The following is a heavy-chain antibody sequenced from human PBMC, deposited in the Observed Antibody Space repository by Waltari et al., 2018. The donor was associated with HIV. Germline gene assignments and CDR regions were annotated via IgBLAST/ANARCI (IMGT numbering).Heavy chain of an antibody. CDR2: IRSKANSYAT. J-gene: IGHJ6*02. CDR3: TRPPGYCSSTSCPGSYYGMDV. Sequence: EVQLVESGGGLVQPGGSLKLSCAASGFTFSGSAMHWVRQASGKGLEWVGRIRSKANSYATAYAASGKGRFTISRDDSKNTAYLQMNSLKTEDAAVYYCTRPPGYCSSTSCPGSYYGMDVWGQGTTVTVSS. CDR1: GFTFSGSA. V-gene: IGHV3-73*01. D-gene: IGHD2-2*01.